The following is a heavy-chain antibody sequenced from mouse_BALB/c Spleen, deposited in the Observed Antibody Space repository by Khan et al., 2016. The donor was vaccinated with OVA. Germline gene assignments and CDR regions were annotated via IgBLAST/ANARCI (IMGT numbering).Heavy chain of an antibody. CDR3: AKVYGGDFDY. V-gene: IGHV3-2*02. J-gene: IGHJ2*01. D-gene: IGHD1-1*01. Sequence: EVQLVESGPGLVKPSQSLSLTCTVTGYSITSYYAWNLIRPFPGNKLEVTGYISHSGNTNYNPSLRSRISITRDTSKNQFFLHVNSVTTEDTYTYYCAKVYGGDFDYWGQGTTLTVSS. CDR1: GYSITSYYA. CDR2: ISHSGNT.